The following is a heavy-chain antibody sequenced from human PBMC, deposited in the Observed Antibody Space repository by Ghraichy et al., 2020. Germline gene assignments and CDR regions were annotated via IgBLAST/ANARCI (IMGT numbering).Heavy chain of an antibody. Sequence: SETLSLTCTVSGGSISSGGYYWSWIRQHPGKGLEWIGYIYYSGSTYYNPSLKSRVTISVDTSKNQFSLKLSSVTAADTAVYYCAINTPDCSSTSCHEYYFDYWGQGTLVTVSS. CDR1: GGSISSGGYY. J-gene: IGHJ4*02. CDR2: IYYSGST. V-gene: IGHV4-31*03. D-gene: IGHD2-2*01. CDR3: AINTPDCSSTSCHEYYFDY.